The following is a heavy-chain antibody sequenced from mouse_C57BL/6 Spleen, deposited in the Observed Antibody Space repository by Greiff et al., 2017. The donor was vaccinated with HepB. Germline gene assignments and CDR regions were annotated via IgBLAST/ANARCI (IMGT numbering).Heavy chain of an antibody. CDR3: ARLRLDYFDY. CDR1: GYAFSSSW. V-gene: IGHV1-82*01. J-gene: IGHJ2*01. CDR2: IYPGDGDT. Sequence: QVQLQQSGPELVKPGASVKISCKASGYAFSSSWMNWVKQRPGKGLEWIGRIYPGDGDTNYNGKFKGKATLTADKSSSTAYMQLSSLTSEDSAVYLCARLRLDYFDYWGQGTTLTVSS. D-gene: IGHD3-2*02.